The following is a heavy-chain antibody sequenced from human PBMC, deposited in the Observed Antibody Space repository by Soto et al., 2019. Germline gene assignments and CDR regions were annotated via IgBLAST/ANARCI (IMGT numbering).Heavy chain of an antibody. D-gene: IGHD3-22*01. CDR3: ARDSYPYYYDSSGPSMDV. CDR2: ISSSSSYI. Sequence: GGSLRLSWAASGFTFNSDSMNWVRQAPGKGLEWVSSISSSSSYIYYADSVKGRFTISRDNAKNSLYLQMNSLRAEDTAVYYCARDSYPYYYDSSGPSMDVWGQGTTVTVSS. V-gene: IGHV3-21*01. CDR1: GFTFNSDS. J-gene: IGHJ6*02.